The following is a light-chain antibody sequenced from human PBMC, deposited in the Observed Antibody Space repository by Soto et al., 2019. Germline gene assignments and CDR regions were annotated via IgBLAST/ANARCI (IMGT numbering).Light chain of an antibody. V-gene: IGKV3-15*01. J-gene: IGKJ4*01. CDR2: GAS. CDR1: QSVSSN. Sequence: EIVMTQSPATLSVSPWERATLSCRASQSVSSNLAWYQQKPGQAPRLLIYGASTRATGIPARFSGSGSGTEFTLTISSLQSEDFAVYYCQQYNNWPPPTFGGGTKVEIK. CDR3: QQYNNWPPPT.